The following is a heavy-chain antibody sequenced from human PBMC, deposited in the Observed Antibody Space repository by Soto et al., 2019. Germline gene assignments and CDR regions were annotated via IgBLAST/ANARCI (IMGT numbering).Heavy chain of an antibody. V-gene: IGHV3-48*03. CDR1: GFTFSSYE. CDR2: ISSSGSTI. J-gene: IGHJ4*02. CDR3: AKRSPYSMGWYSPTFDY. Sequence: GGSLRLSCAASGFTFSSYEMNWVRQAPGKGLEWVSYISSSGSTIYYADSVKGQFTISRDNAKNSLSLRMNSLRDEDTAVYFCAKRSPYSMGWYSPTFDYWGQGALVIVSS. D-gene: IGHD6-19*01.